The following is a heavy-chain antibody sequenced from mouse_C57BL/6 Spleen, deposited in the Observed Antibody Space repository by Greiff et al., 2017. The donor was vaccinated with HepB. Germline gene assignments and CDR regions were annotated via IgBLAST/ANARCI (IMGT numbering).Heavy chain of an antibody. CDR1: GFTFSDAW. V-gene: IGHV6-6*01. CDR2: IRNKANNHAT. D-gene: IGHD1-1*01. Sequence: EVKVEESGGGLVQPGGSMKLSCAASGFTFSDAWMDWVRQSPEKGLEWVAEIRNKANNHATYYAESVKGRFTISRDDSKSSVYLQMNSLRAEDTGIYYCTGATVVANFDYWGQGTTLTVSS. J-gene: IGHJ2*01. CDR3: TGATVVANFDY.